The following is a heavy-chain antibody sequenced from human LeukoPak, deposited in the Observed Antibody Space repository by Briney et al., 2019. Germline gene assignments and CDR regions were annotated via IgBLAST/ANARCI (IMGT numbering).Heavy chain of an antibody. CDR1: GFTFSSYG. CDR3: ARGYNWNYVVAFDI. V-gene: IGHV3-23*01. J-gene: IGHJ3*02. D-gene: IGHD1-7*01. Sequence: GGSLRLSCAASGFTFSSYGMSWVRQAPGKGLEWVSVISGSGGTTYYADSVKGRFTISRDNSKSTLYLQMNSLRAEDTAVYYCARGYNWNYVVAFDIWGQGTMVTVSS. CDR2: ISGSGGTT.